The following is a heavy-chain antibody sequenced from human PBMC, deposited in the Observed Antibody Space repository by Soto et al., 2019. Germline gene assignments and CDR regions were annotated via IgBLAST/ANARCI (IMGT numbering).Heavy chain of an antibody. CDR2: IYYSGST. V-gene: IGHV4-30-4*01. CDR3: ARALPASIAAEDGFDY. CDR1: GGSISSGDYY. D-gene: IGHD6-6*01. J-gene: IGHJ4*02. Sequence: QVQLQESGPGLVKPSQTLSLTCTVSGGSISSGDYYWSWIRQPPGKGLEWIGYIYYSGSTYYNPSLKSRVTISVDTSKNQFSLKLSSVTAADTAVYYCARALPASIAAEDGFDYWGQGTLVTVSS.